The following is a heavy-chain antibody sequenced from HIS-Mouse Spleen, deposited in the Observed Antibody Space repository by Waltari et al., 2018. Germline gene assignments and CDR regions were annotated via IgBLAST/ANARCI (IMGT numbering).Heavy chain of an antibody. J-gene: IGHJ4*02. V-gene: IGHV3-30*18. D-gene: IGHD6-19*01. CDR1: GFTFSSYG. CDR3: AKASSGWLDY. CDR2: ISNDGSNK. Sequence: QVQLVESGGGVVQPGRSLRLSCAASGFTFSSYGMHWVRQAPGQGRGWVAVISNDGSNKYYADSVKGRFTISRDNSKNTLYLQMNSLRAEDTAVYYCAKASSGWLDYWGQGTLVTVSS.